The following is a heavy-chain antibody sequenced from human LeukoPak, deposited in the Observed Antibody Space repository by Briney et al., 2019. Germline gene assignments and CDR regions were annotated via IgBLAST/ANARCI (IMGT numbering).Heavy chain of an antibody. V-gene: IGHV1-8*01. CDR1: GYTFTSYD. CDR2: MNPNSGNT. Sequence: ASVKVSCKASGYTFTSYDINWVRQATGQGLEWMGWMNPNSGNTGYAQKFQGRVTMTRNTSISTAYMELSSLRSEDTAVYYCARGEPYSSGGPAEIRYNWFDPWGQGTLVTFSS. CDR3: ARGEPYSSGGPAEIRYNWFDP. D-gene: IGHD6-19*01. J-gene: IGHJ5*02.